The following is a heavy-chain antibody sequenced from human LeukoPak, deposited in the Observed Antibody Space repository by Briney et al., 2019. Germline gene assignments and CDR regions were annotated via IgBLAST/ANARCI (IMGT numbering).Heavy chain of an antibody. CDR2: ISGNGLQT. CDR1: GFTFSRFA. Sequence: PGRSLRLSCSASGFTFSRFAMTWVRHLPGKGLEWFSTISGNGLQTFNADSVKGRFSVSRDNSVNIVYLQMDSLRADDSALYSCAKDANYLDSSGYFIPFDYWGPGTLVTVAS. V-gene: IGHV3-23*01. J-gene: IGHJ4*02. D-gene: IGHD3-22*01. CDR3: AKDANYLDSSGYFIPFDY.